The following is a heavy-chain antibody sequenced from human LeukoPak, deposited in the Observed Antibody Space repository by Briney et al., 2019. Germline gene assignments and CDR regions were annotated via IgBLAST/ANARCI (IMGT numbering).Heavy chain of an antibody. CDR3: ARIKSSSSYSRRQWLRRDFDY. V-gene: IGHV1-8*01. Sequence: GASVKVSCTASGYTFTSYDINWVRQATGQGLEWMGWMNPNSGNTGYAQKFQGRVTMTRNTSISTAYMELSSLRSEDTAVYYCARIKSSSSYSRRQWLRRDFDYWGQGTLVTVSS. CDR1: GYTFTSYD. D-gene: IGHD6-6*01. J-gene: IGHJ4*02. CDR2: MNPNSGNT.